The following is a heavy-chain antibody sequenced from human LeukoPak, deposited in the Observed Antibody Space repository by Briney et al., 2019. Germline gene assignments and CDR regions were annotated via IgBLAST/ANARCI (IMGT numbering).Heavy chain of an antibody. CDR3: AKDLSYYYDSSGYYNPRNTVNYFDY. D-gene: IGHD3-22*01. CDR2: ISGSGGST. V-gene: IGHV3-23*01. J-gene: IGHJ4*02. Sequence: GGSLRLSCAASGFTFSSYAMSWVRQAPGKGLEWVSAISGSGGSTYYAGSVKGRFTISRGNSKNTLYLQMNSLRAEDTAVYYCAKDLSYYYDSSGYYNPRNTVNYFDYWGQGTLVTVSS. CDR1: GFTFSSYA.